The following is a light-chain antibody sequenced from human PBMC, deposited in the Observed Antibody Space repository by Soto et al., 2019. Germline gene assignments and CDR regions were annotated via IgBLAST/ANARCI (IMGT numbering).Light chain of an antibody. V-gene: IGLV2-14*01. J-gene: IGLJ3*02. CDR2: EVS. CDR3: SSYTSSTTRV. CDR1: SSDVGGYNY. Sequence: QSALTQPASVSGSPGQSITISCTGTSSDVGGYNYVSWYQQHPGKAPKLIIYEVSNRPSGVSNRFSASRSGNTASLTITGLKAEDEADYYCSSYTSSTTRVFGGGTKLTV.